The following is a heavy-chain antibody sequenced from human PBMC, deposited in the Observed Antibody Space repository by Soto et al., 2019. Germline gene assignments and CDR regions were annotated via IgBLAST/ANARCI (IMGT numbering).Heavy chain of an antibody. J-gene: IGHJ3*02. CDR2: ISSSSSTI. D-gene: IGHD3-3*01. CDR1: GFTFSSYS. Sequence: LRLSCAASGFTFSSYSMNWVRQAPGKGLEWVSYISSSSSTIYYADSVKGRFTISRDNARNSLYLQMNSLRDEDTAVYYCASLTYYDFWSGYYSRDAFDIWGQGTMVTVSS. CDR3: ASLTYYDFWSGYYSRDAFDI. V-gene: IGHV3-48*02.